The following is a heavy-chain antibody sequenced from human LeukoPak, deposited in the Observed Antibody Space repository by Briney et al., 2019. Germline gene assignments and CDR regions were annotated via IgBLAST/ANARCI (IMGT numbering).Heavy chain of an antibody. CDR2: IFPGDSHT. CDR3: ARSSVNWFDP. D-gene: IGHD3-3*01. Sequence: GESLKISCKGSGYSFTNYWIGWVRQMPGKGLEWMGIIFPGDSHTRYSPSFQGQVTMSADKSISTAYLQWSGLRASDTAMYYCARSSVNWFDPWGQGTLVTVSS. V-gene: IGHV5-51*01. J-gene: IGHJ5*02. CDR1: GYSFTNYW.